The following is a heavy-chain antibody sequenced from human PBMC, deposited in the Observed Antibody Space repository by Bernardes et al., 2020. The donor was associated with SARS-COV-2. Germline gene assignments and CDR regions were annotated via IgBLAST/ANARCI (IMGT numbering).Heavy chain of an antibody. V-gene: IGHV3-66*01. Sequence: GSLRLSCSASGFTVSSTYMIWVRQAPGKGLEWVSVIYSGGSTYYADSVKGRFTISRDNSKNTLYLQMNSLRAEDTAVYYCARDRVADELVPYLYYGMDVWGQGTTVTVSS. CDR3: ARDRVADELVPYLYYGMDV. D-gene: IGHD6-13*01. CDR2: IYSGGST. CDR1: GFTVSSTY. J-gene: IGHJ6*02.